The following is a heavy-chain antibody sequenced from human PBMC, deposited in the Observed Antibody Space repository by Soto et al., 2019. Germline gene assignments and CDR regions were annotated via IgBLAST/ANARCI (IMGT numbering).Heavy chain of an antibody. CDR3: AKVAPYSSSWFGAFDI. V-gene: IGHV3-23*01. D-gene: IGHD6-13*01. J-gene: IGHJ3*02. CDR1: GFTFSSYA. CDR2: ISGSGGST. Sequence: EVQLLESGGGLVQPGGSLRLSCAASGFTFSSYAMSWVRQAPGKGLEWVSAISGSGGSTYYADSVKGRFTISRDNSKNSLYLQRNSLRAEDTAVYYCAKVAPYSSSWFGAFDIWGQGTMVTVSS.